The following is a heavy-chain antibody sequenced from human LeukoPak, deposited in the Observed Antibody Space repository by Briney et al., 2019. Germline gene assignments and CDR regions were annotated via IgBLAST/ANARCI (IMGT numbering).Heavy chain of an antibody. J-gene: IGHJ4*02. D-gene: IGHD3-10*01. V-gene: IGHV1-46*01. Sequence: ASVKVSCKASGYTFTGYYMHWVRQAPGQGLEWMGIINPSGGSTSYAQKFQGRVTMTRDMSTSTDYMELSSLRSEDTAVDYCARDSGFSGAQRGEFWGQGTLVTVSS. CDR2: INPSGGST. CDR1: GYTFTGYY. CDR3: ARDSGFSGAQRGEF.